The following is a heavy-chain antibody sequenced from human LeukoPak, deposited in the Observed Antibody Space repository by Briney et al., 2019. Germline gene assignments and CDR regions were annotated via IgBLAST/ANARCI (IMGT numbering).Heavy chain of an antibody. CDR2: ISGSGSST. Sequence: GGSLRLSCAASGFTFSSGAMTWVRQAPGKGLSWVSTISGSGSSTDYAASVKGRFTISRDNSKNTLYLQMHSLRAEDTAVYYCAKVSPGDRSWYFDLWGRGTLVTVSS. J-gene: IGHJ2*01. V-gene: IGHV3-23*01. D-gene: IGHD7-27*01. CDR3: AKVSPGDRSWYFDL. CDR1: GFTFSSGA.